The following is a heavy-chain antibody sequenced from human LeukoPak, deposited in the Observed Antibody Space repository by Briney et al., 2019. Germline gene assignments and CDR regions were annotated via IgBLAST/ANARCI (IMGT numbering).Heavy chain of an antibody. V-gene: IGHV3-48*03. Sequence: GESLRLSCAASGFTFSLYNMNWVRQAPGKGLEWVSQISASETSIKYADSVRGRFTISRDNVKNSVYLQMNSLRAEDTAIYYCVRDNLENQWLERSYWGQGTLVTVSS. CDR1: GFTFSLYN. CDR3: VRDNLENQWLERSY. CDR2: ISASETSI. D-gene: IGHD6-19*01. J-gene: IGHJ4*02.